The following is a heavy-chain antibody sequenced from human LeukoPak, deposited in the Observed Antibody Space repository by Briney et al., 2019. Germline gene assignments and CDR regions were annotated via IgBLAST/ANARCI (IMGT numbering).Heavy chain of an antibody. V-gene: IGHV3-48*03. D-gene: IGHD6-13*01. J-gene: IGHJ4*02. CDR2: ISSSGSTI. Sequence: PGGSLRLSCAASGFTFSSYEMNWVRQAPGKGLEWVSYISSSGSTIYYADSVRGRFTISRDNAKNSLYLQMNSLRAEDTAVYYCAREGIPHSSSWYVLSRPAYFDSWGQGTLVTVSS. CDR1: GFTFSSYE. CDR3: AREGIPHSSSWYVLSRPAYFDS.